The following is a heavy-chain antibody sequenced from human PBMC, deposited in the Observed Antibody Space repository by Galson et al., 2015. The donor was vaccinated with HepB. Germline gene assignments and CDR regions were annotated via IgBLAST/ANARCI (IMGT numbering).Heavy chain of an antibody. V-gene: IGHV7-4-1*02. CDR2: INTNTGNP. Sequence: SVKVSCKASGYTFTSYAMNWVRQAPGQGLEWMGWINTNTGNPTYAQGFTGRFVFSLDTSVSTAYLQISSLKAEDTAVYYCARVGGSYYTQDWYFDLWGRGTLVTVSS. J-gene: IGHJ2*01. CDR3: ARVGGSYYTQDWYFDL. CDR1: GYTFTSYA. D-gene: IGHD1-26*01.